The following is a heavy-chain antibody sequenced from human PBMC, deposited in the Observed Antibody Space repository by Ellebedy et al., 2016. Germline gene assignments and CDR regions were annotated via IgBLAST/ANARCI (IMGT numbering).Heavy chain of an antibody. J-gene: IGHJ4*02. CDR1: GFTFSNHA. CDR3: VKGASSGSWVTLEY. V-gene: IGHV3-23*01. D-gene: IGHD2-15*01. Sequence: GGSLRLSCAASGFTFSNHAMNWVRQAPGKGLEWVSAISDSGGKTYYADSVKGRFTISRDNSRNTLYLQMNSLRVEDTALYYCVKGASSGSWVTLEYWGQGALVTVSS. CDR2: ISDSGGKT.